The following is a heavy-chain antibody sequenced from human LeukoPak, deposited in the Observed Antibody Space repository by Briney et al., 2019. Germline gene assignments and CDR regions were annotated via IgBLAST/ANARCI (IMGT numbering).Heavy chain of an antibody. CDR2: INPNSGGT. CDR1: GYTFTGNH. CDR3: ARGGSTDSIHSCGGNCYFLDY. J-gene: IGHJ4*02. Sequence: ASAKVSCKASGYTFTGNHMHWVRQAPGQGLEWMGWINPNSGGTNYAQKFQGRVIMTRDTSISTAYMELSRLGSDDTAVYYCARGGSTDSIHSCGGNCYFLDYWGQGTLVTVPS. V-gene: IGHV1-2*02. D-gene: IGHD2-21*02.